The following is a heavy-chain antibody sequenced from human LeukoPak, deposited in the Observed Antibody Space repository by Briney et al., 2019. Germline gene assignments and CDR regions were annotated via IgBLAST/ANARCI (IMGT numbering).Heavy chain of an antibody. J-gene: IGHJ5*02. D-gene: IGHD3-3*01. CDR3: AQSPPAYYDFWSGRDNWFDP. V-gene: IGHV2-5*01. Sequence: SGPTLVKPTQTLTLTCTFSGFSLSTSGVGVGWIRQPPRKALEWLALIYWNDDKRYSPSLKSRLTITKDTSKNQVVLTMTNMDPVDTATYYCAQSPPAYYDFWSGRDNWFDPWGQGTLVTVSS. CDR2: IYWNDDK. CDR1: GFSLSTSGVG.